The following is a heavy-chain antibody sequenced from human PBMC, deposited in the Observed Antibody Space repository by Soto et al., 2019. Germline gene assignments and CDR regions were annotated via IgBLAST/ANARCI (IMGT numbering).Heavy chain of an antibody. CDR2: ISGSGGSA. CDR3: AIRSIGSYFDY. D-gene: IGHD1-26*01. J-gene: IGHJ4*02. Sequence: EVQLLESGGGLVQPGGSLRLSCAASGFTFRSYAMNWVRQAPGKGVAWVSGISGSGGSAYYADSVRGRFTISRDNSKNTLYLQMNSLRAEDTAVYYRAIRSIGSYFDYWGQGTLVTVSS. V-gene: IGHV3-23*01. CDR1: GFTFRSYA.